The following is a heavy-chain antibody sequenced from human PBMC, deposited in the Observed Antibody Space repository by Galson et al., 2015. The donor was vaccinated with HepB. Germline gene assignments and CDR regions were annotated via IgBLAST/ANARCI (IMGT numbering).Heavy chain of an antibody. CDR3: ASGYYYDSSGYYYGRTRFDY. J-gene: IGHJ4*02. D-gene: IGHD3-22*01. CDR2: INAGNGNT. V-gene: IGHV1-3*01. Sequence: SVKVSCKASGYTFTSYAMHWVRQAPGQRLEWMGWINAGNGNTKYSQKFQGRVTITRDTSASTAYMELSSLRSEDTAVYYCASGYYYDSSGYYYGRTRFDYWGQGTLVTVSS. CDR1: GYTFTSYA.